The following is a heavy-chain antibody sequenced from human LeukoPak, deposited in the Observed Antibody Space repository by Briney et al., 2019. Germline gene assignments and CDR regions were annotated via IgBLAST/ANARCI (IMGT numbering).Heavy chain of an antibody. V-gene: IGHV4-4*07. CDR2: IYTSGNT. CDR1: GASISSYY. J-gene: IGHJ5*02. Sequence: SETLSLTCTVSGASISSYYWDWIRQPAGKGLEWIGRIYTSGNTDYNPSLKSRVTMSLDTSKNQFSLKLSSVTAADTAVYYCARDRGSGSNLGYNWFDPWGQGTLATVSS. D-gene: IGHD1-26*01. CDR3: ARDRGSGSNLGYNWFDP.